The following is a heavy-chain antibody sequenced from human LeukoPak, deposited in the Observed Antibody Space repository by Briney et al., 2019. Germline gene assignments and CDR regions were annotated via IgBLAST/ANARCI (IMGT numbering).Heavy chain of an antibody. CDR2: ISGSGGST. D-gene: IGHD3-10*01. Sequence: GGSLRLSCAASGFTFSNYWMTWVRQAPGKGLEWVSAISGSGGSTYYADSVKGRFTISREHSENPLYLQMNSLRAEDTAVYYCAKAGGSGSYYYFDYWGQGTLVTVSS. V-gene: IGHV3-23*01. J-gene: IGHJ4*02. CDR1: GFTFSNYW. CDR3: AKAGGSGSYYYFDY.